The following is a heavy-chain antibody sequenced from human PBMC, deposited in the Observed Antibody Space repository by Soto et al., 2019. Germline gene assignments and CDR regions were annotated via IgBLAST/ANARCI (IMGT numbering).Heavy chain of an antibody. J-gene: IGHJ4*02. D-gene: IGHD3-3*01. CDR3: ARGGYYITFFDY. CDR2: IHDSGST. V-gene: IGHV4-4*02. Sequence: SETLSLTCAVSGASIGTSNWWSWVRQSPGKGLEWIGEIHDSGSTESNPSLKSRVTISVDTSKNQLSLKLSSVTAADTAVYYCARGGYYITFFDYWGQGTLVTV. CDR1: GASIGTSNW.